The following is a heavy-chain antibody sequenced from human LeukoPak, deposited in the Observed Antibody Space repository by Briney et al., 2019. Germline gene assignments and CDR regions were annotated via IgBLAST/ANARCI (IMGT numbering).Heavy chain of an antibody. Sequence: GRSLRLSCAASGFSFSSHGMHWVRQAPGKGLEWVAVVSRDGNTKHYGDSVKGRFTISRDNAKNTLYLQMNSLRAEDTAVYYCARGATYAYYQDYWGQGTLVTVSS. V-gene: IGHV3-30*03. CDR1: GFSFSSHG. CDR2: VSRDGNTK. D-gene: IGHD1-26*01. CDR3: ARGATYAYYQDY. J-gene: IGHJ4*02.